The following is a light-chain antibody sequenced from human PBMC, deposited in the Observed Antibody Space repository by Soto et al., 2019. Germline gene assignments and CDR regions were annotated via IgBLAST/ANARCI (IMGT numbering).Light chain of an antibody. Sequence: QSALTQRASVSGSPGQSITISCTGTSSDVGGYNYVSWYQQHPGKAPKLMIYDVSNRPSGVSNRFSGSKSGNTASLTISGLQAEDEADYYCSSYTSSSTPVVFGGGTKVTVL. CDR1: SSDVGGYNY. V-gene: IGLV2-14*01. J-gene: IGLJ2*01. CDR3: SSYTSSSTPVV. CDR2: DVS.